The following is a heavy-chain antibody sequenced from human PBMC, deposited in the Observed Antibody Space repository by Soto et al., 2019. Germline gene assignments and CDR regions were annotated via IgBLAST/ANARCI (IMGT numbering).Heavy chain of an antibody. CDR2: ISSSSSYI. D-gene: IGHD3-22*01. CDR3: ARGHSLYSSSWYGGIRYYYDSSGYYDY. Sequence: GGSLRLSCAASGFTFSSYSMNWVRQAPGKGLEWVSSISSSSSYIYYADSVKGRFTISRDNAKNSLYLQMNSLRAEDTAVYYCARGHSLYSSSWYGGIRYYYDSSGYYDYWGQGTLVTVSS. J-gene: IGHJ4*02. V-gene: IGHV3-21*01. CDR1: GFTFSSYS.